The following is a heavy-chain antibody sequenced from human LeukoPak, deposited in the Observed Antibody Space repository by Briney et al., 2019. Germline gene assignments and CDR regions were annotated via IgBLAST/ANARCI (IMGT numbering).Heavy chain of an antibody. J-gene: IGHJ6*02. CDR1: GYTFTSYG. Sequence: ASVKVSCKASGYTFTSYGISWVRQAPGQGLEWMGWINTNTGNPTYAQGFTGRFVFSLDTSVSTAYLQISSLKAEDTAVYYCARQGDCSSTSCNYYYYGMDVWGQGTTVTVSS. CDR3: ARQGDCSSTSCNYYYYGMDV. V-gene: IGHV7-4-1*02. D-gene: IGHD2-2*01. CDR2: INTNTGNP.